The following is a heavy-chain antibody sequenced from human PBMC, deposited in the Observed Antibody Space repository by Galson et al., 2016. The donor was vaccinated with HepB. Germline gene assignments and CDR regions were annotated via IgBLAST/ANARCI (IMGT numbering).Heavy chain of an antibody. CDR2: IRGSGGST. Sequence: SLRLSCAASGFTFSIFAMNWVRQAPGKGPEWVSAIRGSGGSTFYADSVKGRFTISRDNSMNTLYLQMNSLRAEDTAVYYCAKIGQRTPHPDYWGQGTLVTVSS. CDR3: AKIGQRTPHPDY. J-gene: IGHJ4*02. CDR1: GFTFSIFA. V-gene: IGHV3-23*01.